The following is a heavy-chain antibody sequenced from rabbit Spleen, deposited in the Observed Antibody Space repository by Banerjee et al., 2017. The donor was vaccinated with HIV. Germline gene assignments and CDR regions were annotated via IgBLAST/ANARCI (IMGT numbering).Heavy chain of an antibody. V-gene: IGHV1S40*01. CDR2: IYTGSSGST. Sequence: QSLEESGGDLVKPGASLTLTCTASGFSISSNYYMCWVRQAPGKGLEWIACIYTGSSGSTYYASWATGRFTCSKTSSTTVTLQMTSLTAADTATYFCARDTGSSFSSYGMDLWGQGTLVTVS. CDR1: GFSISSNYY. D-gene: IGHD8-1*01. J-gene: IGHJ6*01. CDR3: ARDTGSSFSSYGMDL.